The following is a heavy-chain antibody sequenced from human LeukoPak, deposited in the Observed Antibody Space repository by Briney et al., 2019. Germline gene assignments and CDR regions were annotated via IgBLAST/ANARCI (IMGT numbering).Heavy chain of an antibody. J-gene: IGHJ6*02. V-gene: IGHV4-59*12. CDR2: IYYSGYT. Sequence: SETLSLTCTVSGGSISTYYWSWIRQPPGKGLEWIGYIYYSGYTDYNPSLKSRVTMSVDTSKNQFSLKLSSVTAADTAVYYCARDPIAAVAGKRNYGMDVWGQGTTVTVSS. D-gene: IGHD6-19*01. CDR1: GGSISTYY. CDR3: ARDPIAAVAGKRNYGMDV.